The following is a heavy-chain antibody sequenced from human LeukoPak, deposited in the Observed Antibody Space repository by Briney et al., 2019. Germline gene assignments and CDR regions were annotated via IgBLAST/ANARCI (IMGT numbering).Heavy chain of an antibody. CDR2: IYYSGSS. CDR1: GGSISNYY. J-gene: IGHJ6*03. V-gene: IGHV4-59*01. CDR3: ARHIAARLASGYYYYMDV. D-gene: IGHD6-6*01. Sequence: PSETLSLTCIVSGGSISNYYWSWIRQSPGKGLEYIGHIYYSGSSTYNPSLKSRVTISVDTSKNQFSLRLSSVTAADTAVYYCARHIAARLASGYYYYMDVWGKGTMVTVSS.